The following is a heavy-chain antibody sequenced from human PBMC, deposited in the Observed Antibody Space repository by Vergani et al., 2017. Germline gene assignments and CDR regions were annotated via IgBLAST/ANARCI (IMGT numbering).Heavy chain of an antibody. J-gene: IGHJ4*02. CDR3: AREHSSSWYRGAFDY. V-gene: IGHV3-33*01. Sequence: QVQLVESGGGVVQPGRSLRLSCAASGFTFSSYGMHWVRQAPGKGLEWVAVIWYDGSNKYYADSVKGRFTISRDNSKNTLYLQMNSLRAEDTAVYYCAREHSSSWYRGAFDYWDQGTLVTVSS. CDR2: IWYDGSNK. D-gene: IGHD6-13*01. CDR1: GFTFSSYG.